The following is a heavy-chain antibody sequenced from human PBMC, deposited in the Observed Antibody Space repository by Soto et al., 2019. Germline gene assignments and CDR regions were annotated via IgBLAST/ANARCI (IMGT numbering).Heavy chain of an antibody. CDR2: IIPRFNTA. J-gene: IGHJ6*02. CDR1: GGTFRSYG. CDR3: ARDPRIGDYYAGMYV. V-gene: IGHV1-69*01. D-gene: IGHD3-3*01. Sequence: QVKLVQSGAEVKKPGSSVKVSCQASGGTFRSYGISWVRQAPGQVLEWMGGIIPRFNTANYAQKFKGRVTIPAEESPSPAYMELRIMRSEDTAVYYCARDPRIGDYYAGMYVWGQGTTVTVS.